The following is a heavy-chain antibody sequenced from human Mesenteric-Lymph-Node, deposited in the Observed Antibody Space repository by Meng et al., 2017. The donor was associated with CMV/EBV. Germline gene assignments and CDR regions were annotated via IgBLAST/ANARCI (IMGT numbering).Heavy chain of an antibody. CDR1: GFTFSSYA. CDR2: ISGSGGST. J-gene: IGHJ3*02. D-gene: IGHD3-10*02. Sequence: EAFGFTFSSYAMSWVRQAPGKELEWVSAISGSGGSTYYADSVKGRFTISRDNSKNTLYLQMNSLRAEDTAVYYCAKSGVYYVRAFDIWGQGTMVTVSS. CDR3: AKSGVYYVRAFDI. V-gene: IGHV3-23*01.